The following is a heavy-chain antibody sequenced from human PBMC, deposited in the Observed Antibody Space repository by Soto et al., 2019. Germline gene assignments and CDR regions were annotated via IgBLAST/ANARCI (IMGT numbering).Heavy chain of an antibody. CDR2: INPDNGNT. D-gene: IGHD2-15*01. Sequence: QVQLVQSGAEVKKPGASVKISCKASGYTFTRYTMNWVRQAPGQRLEWMGWINPDNGNTKSSQKFQDRVIITRDTTARTAYTALSILRSEDTAVYYCARGIATGQLDPWGQGTLVTVSS. J-gene: IGHJ5*02. CDR1: GYTFTRYT. CDR3: ARGIATGQLDP. V-gene: IGHV1-3*01.